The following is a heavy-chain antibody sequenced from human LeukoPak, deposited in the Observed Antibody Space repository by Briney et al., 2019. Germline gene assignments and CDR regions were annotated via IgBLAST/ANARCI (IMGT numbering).Heavy chain of an antibody. J-gene: IGHJ4*02. V-gene: IGHV3-23*01. CDR3: AKVAGRVWSGYYRPYDY. Sequence: GGSLRLSCAASGFTFSSYAMSWVRQAPGKGLEWVSAIGGSGGSTYYADSVKGRLTISRDNSKNTLYLQMNSLRAEDTAVYYCAKVAGRVWSGYYRPYDYWGQGTLVTVSS. D-gene: IGHD3-3*01. CDR1: GFTFSSYA. CDR2: IGGSGGST.